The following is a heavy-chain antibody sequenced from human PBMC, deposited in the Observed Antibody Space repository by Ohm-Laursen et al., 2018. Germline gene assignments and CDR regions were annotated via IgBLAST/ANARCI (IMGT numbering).Heavy chain of an antibody. V-gene: IGHV3-21*01. D-gene: IGHD3-16*01. J-gene: IGHJ4*02. CDR3: ASSLRTLGLFFDY. CDR1: GFTFRRDA. Sequence: SLRLSCAASGFTFRRDAMNWVRQAPGKGLEWVSAIGPTTNYIYHADSVKGRYTIFRDNAKNSLYLQMNNLRAEDTAVYYCASSLRTLGLFFDYWGQGALVTVSS. CDR2: IGPTTNYI.